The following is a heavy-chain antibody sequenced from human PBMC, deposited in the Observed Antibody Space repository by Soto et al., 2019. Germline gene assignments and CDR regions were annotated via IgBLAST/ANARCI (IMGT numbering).Heavy chain of an antibody. CDR1: GYTFTSYA. CDR2: ISGYNGNT. V-gene: IGHV1-18*04. J-gene: IGHJ6*02. Sequence: ASVKVSCKASGYTFTSYAISWVRQAPGQGLELMGWISGYNGNTNYAQELQGRVTMTTDTSTSTAYMELRNLRSDDTAVYYCVTSTITMIRGVIYFYYGVDVWGQGTTVTVSS. CDR3: VTSTITMIRGVIYFYYGVDV. D-gene: IGHD3-10*01.